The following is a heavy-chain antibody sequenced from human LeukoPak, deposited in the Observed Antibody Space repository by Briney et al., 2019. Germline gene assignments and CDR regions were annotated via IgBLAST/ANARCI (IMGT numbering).Heavy chain of an antibody. CDR1: GFTLPTYG. CDR2: IWSDGRNK. V-gene: IGHV3-33*01. Sequence: GGTLTLSCVASGFTLPTYGMHWVRQAPGKGLEGVAVIWSDGRNKYYPDSVKHRFTIYSDNSKNTVYLQMNSLRAEETAVYYCARARYDSPYAFDIWGQGTMVTVSS. J-gene: IGHJ3*02. D-gene: IGHD3-22*01. CDR3: ARARYDSPYAFDI.